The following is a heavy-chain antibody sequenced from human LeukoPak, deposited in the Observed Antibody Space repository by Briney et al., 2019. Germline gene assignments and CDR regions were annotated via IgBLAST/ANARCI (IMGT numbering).Heavy chain of an antibody. CDR2: IYIGGST. D-gene: IGHD2-2*01. Sequence: GGSLRRSCAASGFIVSSNYMSWVRQAPDKGLEWVSAIYIGGSTYYADSVKGRFTISRDNSKNTLYLQMNSLRAEDTAVYYCARAQRNKYYFDFWDQGTLVTVSS. V-gene: IGHV3-53*01. J-gene: IGHJ4*02. CDR3: ARAQRNKYYFDF. CDR1: GFIVSSNY.